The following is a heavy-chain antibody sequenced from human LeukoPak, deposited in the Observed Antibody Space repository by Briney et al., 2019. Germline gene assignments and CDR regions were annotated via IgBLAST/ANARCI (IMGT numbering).Heavy chain of an antibody. D-gene: IGHD5-18*01. CDR1: GFTFSSYS. J-gene: IGHJ4*02. V-gene: IGHV3-21*01. Sequence: GSLSLSCAASGFTFSSYSMNWLRQAPGKGLEWVLSISSSSSYIYYADSVKGRFTISRDNAKNSLYLQMNSLRAEDTAVYYCARGDKAMNFGSLSHWGQGTLVTVSS. CDR2: ISSSSSYI. CDR3: ARGDKAMNFGSLSH.